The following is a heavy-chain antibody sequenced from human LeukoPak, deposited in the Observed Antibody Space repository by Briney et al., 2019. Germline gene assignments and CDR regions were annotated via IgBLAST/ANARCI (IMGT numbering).Heavy chain of an antibody. Sequence: GGSLRLSCAASGFTFSSYGMHWVRQAPGKGLEWVAVIWYDGSNKYYADSVKGRFTISRDNSKNTLYLQMNSLRAEDTAVYYCARALYSSSSPWFDPWGQGTPVTVSS. CDR3: ARALYSSSSPWFDP. V-gene: IGHV3-33*01. CDR2: IWYDGSNK. CDR1: GFTFSSYG. J-gene: IGHJ5*02. D-gene: IGHD6-6*01.